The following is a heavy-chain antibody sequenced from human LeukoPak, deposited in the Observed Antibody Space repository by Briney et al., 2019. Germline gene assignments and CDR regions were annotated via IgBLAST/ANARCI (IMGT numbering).Heavy chain of an antibody. V-gene: IGHV3-30*02. J-gene: IGHJ6*03. D-gene: IGHD6-13*01. CDR1: GFTFSSYG. CDR2: IRYDGSNK. Sequence: PGGSLRLSCAASGFTFSSYGMHWVRQAPGKGLEWVAFIRYDGSNKYYADSVKGRFTISRDNSKNTLYLQMNSLRAEDTAVYYCAKVWWSYSSSWTALAGSYYYYMDVWGKGTTVTISS. CDR3: AKVWWSYSSSWTALAGSYYYYMDV.